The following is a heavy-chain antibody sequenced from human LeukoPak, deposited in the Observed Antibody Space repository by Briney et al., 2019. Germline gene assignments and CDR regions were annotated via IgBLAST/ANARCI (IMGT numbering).Heavy chain of an antibody. Sequence: ASVKVSCKASGYTFTSYYMHWVRQAPGQGLEWMGWINPNSGGTNYAQKFQGRVTMTRDTSISTAYMELSRLRSDDTAVYYCARGFSLVRQYYYDSSGYLPLDYWGQGTLVTVSS. CDR1: GYTFTSYY. D-gene: IGHD3-22*01. J-gene: IGHJ4*02. CDR2: INPNSGGT. V-gene: IGHV1-2*02. CDR3: ARGFSLVRQYYYDSSGYLPLDY.